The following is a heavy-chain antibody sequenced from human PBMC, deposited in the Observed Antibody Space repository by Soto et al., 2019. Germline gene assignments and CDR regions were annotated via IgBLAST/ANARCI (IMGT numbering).Heavy chain of an antibody. J-gene: IGHJ5*02. D-gene: IGHD6-13*01. CDR3: AKYAAAAGRWDNWFDP. CDR2: ISGSGGST. V-gene: IGHV3-23*01. Sequence: GGSLRLSCAASGFTFSSYAMSWVRQAPGKGLEWVSAISGSGGSTYYADSVKGRFTISRDNSKNTLYLQMNSLRAEDTAVYYCAKYAAAAGRWDNWFDPWGQGTLVTVSS. CDR1: GFTFSSYA.